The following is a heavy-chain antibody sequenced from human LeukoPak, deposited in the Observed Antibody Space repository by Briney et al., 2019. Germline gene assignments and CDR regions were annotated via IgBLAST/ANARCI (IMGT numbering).Heavy chain of an antibody. CDR2: IWSDGTNQ. CDR1: GFTFSHYG. J-gene: IGHJ4*02. Sequence: GGSLRLSCAASGFTFSHYGMHWVRQAPGKGLEWVAVIWSDGTNQYYADSVKGRFTISRDDSQKTVYLEMNRLRSEDTAMYYCARDAQRGFDNSNSLRYWGQGTLVTVSS. V-gene: IGHV3-33*01. CDR3: ARDAQRGFDNSNSLRY. D-gene: IGHD4-11*01.